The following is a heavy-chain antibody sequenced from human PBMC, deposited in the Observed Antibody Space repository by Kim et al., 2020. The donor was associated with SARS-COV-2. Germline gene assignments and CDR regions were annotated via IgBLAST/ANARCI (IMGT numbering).Heavy chain of an antibody. CDR1: GFTFSSYA. V-gene: IGHV3-30*04. CDR3: ARELGVRTTVTKRGIGY. J-gene: IGHJ4*02. CDR2: ISYDGSNK. D-gene: IGHD4-17*01. Sequence: GGSLRLSCAASGFTFSSYAMHWVRQAPGKGLEWVAVISYDGSNKYYADSVKGRFTISRDNSKNTLYLQMNSLRAEDTAVYYCARELGVRTTVTKRGIGYWGQGTLVTVSS.